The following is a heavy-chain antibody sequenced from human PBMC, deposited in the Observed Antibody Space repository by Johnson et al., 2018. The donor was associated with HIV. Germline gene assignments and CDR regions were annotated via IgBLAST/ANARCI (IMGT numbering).Heavy chain of an antibody. Sequence: LVESGGGLVQPGGSLRLSCAASGFTFSSYDMHWVRQATGKGLEWVSAIGTAGDTYYPGSVKGRFTISRENAKNSLYLQMNSLRAGDTAVYYCARSDYDSSGYYAFDIWGQGTMVTVSS. V-gene: IGHV3-13*01. J-gene: IGHJ3*02. CDR1: GFTFSSYD. CDR3: ARSDYDSSGYYAFDI. CDR2: IGTAGDT. D-gene: IGHD3-22*01.